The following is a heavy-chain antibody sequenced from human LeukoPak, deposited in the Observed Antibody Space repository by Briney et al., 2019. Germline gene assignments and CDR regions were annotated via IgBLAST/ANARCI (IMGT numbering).Heavy chain of an antibody. V-gene: IGHV3-23*01. CDR2: IGGTGVRT. J-gene: IGHJ4*02. CDR3: AKSIRGWPYGSGSYYIPFYFDY. Sequence: GGSLRLSCAASGFTFSSYAMSWVRQAPGKGLEWVSTIGGTGVRTYYADSVKGRFTISRDNSKNTLYLQINSLRAEDTAVYYCAKSIRGWPYGSGSYYIPFYFDYWGRGTLVTVSS. CDR1: GFTFSSYA. D-gene: IGHD3-10*01.